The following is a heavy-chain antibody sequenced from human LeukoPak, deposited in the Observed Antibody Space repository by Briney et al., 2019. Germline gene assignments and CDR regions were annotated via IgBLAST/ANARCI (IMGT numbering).Heavy chain of an antibody. CDR2: VKQDGSEK. J-gene: IGHJ4*02. D-gene: IGHD3-10*01. V-gene: IGHV3-7*01. CDR3: AGEDYGSGSDYFDY. CDR1: GFSSSRYW. Sequence: AGSLRLSCAASGFSSSRYWMSWVRQAPGKGLEWVANVKQDGSEKNYVDSVKGRFIIYRDNAKNSVYLQMTSLRVEGTAVHFCAGEDYGSGSDYFDYWGQGTLVTVYS.